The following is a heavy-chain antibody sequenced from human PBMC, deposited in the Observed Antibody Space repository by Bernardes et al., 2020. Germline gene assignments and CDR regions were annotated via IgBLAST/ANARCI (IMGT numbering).Heavy chain of an antibody. J-gene: IGHJ4*02. D-gene: IGHD2-15*01. Sequence: GGSLRLSCAASGFSFSPNAMSWVRQAPGKGLEWVSGIGGDGNTHYADSVRGRFSISRDNSNNMLFLQMDSLRAEDTAMYYCAKDVFWWQLDSWGQGALVTVYS. CDR2: IGGDGNT. V-gene: IGHV3-23*01. CDR3: AKDVFWWQLDS. CDR1: GFSFSPNA.